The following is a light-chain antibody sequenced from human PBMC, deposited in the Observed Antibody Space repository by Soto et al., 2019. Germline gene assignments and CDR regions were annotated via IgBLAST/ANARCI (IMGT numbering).Light chain of an antibody. V-gene: IGLV2-14*01. Sequence: QSVLTQPASVSGSPGQSITISCTGTSSDVGDYNYVSWYQQHPGKAPKLMIYEVSNRPSGVSNRFSGSKSGNTASLTISGLQAEDEADYYCNSYTSGSALVVFGGGTKVTVL. CDR3: NSYTSGSALVV. J-gene: IGLJ3*02. CDR1: SSDVGDYNY. CDR2: EVS.